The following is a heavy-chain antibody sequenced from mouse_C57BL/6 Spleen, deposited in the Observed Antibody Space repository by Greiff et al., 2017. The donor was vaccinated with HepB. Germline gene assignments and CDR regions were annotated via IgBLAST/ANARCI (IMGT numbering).Heavy chain of an antibody. CDR2: ISSGGSYT. V-gene: IGHV5-6*01. J-gene: IGHJ2*01. CDR1: GFTFSSYG. D-gene: IGHD3-1*01. CDR3: ARQEFGGYPGY. Sequence: EVQGVESGGDLVKPGGSLKLSCAASGFTFSSYGMSWVRQTPDKRLEWVATISSGGSYTYYPDSVKGRFTISRDNAKNTLYLQMSSLKSEDTAMYYCARQEFGGYPGYWGQGTTLTVSS.